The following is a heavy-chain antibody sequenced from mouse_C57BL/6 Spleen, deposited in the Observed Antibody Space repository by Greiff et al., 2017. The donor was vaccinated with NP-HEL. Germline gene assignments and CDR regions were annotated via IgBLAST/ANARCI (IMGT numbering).Heavy chain of an antibody. CDR1: GYSITSDY. D-gene: IGHD4-1*01. CDR3: ARYELTESGYWYFDV. CDR2: ISYSGST. V-gene: IGHV3-8*01. Sequence: VQLKESGPGLAKPSQTLSLTCSVTGYSITSDYWNWIRKFPGNKLEYMGYISYSGSTYYNPSLKSRISITRDTSKNQYYLQLNSVTTEDTATYYCARYELTESGYWYFDVWGTGTTVTVSS. J-gene: IGHJ1*03.